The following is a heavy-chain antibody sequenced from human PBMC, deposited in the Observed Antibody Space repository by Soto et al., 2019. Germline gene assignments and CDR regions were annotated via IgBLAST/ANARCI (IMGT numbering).Heavy chain of an antibody. CDR3: ARGDYYDASGPFSDAFDI. Sequence: PGGSLRLSCAASGFTFSTYTMDWVRQAPGQGLEWVSCISAKSKYIYYANSVKGRFTISRDNAKNSLYLQMNSLRVEDTAVYYCARGDYYDASGPFSDAFDIWGQGTMVTVSS. D-gene: IGHD3-22*01. CDR1: GFTFSTYT. V-gene: IGHV3-21*01. CDR2: ISAKSKYI. J-gene: IGHJ3*02.